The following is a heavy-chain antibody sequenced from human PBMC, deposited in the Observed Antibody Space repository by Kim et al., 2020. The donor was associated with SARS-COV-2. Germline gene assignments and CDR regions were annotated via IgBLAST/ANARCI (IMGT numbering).Heavy chain of an antibody. Sequence: GGSLRLSCAASGFTFSSYSMNWVRQAPGKGLEWVSSISSSSSYIYYADSVKGRFTISRDNAKNSLYLQMNSLRAEDTAVYYCARDASGGSCYPQGCWGQGTLVTVSS. J-gene: IGHJ4*02. V-gene: IGHV3-21*01. D-gene: IGHD2-15*01. CDR2: ISSSSSYI. CDR3: ARDASGGSCYPQGC. CDR1: GFTFSSYS.